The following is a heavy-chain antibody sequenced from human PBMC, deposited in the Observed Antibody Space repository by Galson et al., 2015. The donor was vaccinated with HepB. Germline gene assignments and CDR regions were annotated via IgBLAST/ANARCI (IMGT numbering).Heavy chain of an antibody. D-gene: IGHD3-9*01. J-gene: IGHJ6*02. V-gene: IGHV1-69*13. Sequence: SVKVSCKASGGTFSSYAISWVRQAPGQGLEWMGGIIPIFGTANYAQKFQGRVTITADESTSTAYMELSSLRSEDTAVYYCARESELRYFDWVNYYYGMDVWGQGTTVTVSS. CDR3: ARESELRYFDWVNYYYGMDV. CDR2: IIPIFGTA. CDR1: GGTFSSYA.